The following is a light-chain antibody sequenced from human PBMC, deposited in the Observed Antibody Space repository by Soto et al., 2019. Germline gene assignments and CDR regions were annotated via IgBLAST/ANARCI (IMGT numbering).Light chain of an antibody. CDR3: QQYGSSPPYS. CDR2: VAS. Sequence: EIVLTQSPGTLSLSPGERATLSCRASQSVSSNYLAWYQQKPGQAPRLLMYVASARATGIPDRFSGSGSGTDFTLTISRLEPEDFAVYYCQQYGSSPPYSFGQGTKLEIK. CDR1: QSVSSNY. J-gene: IGKJ2*03. V-gene: IGKV3-20*01.